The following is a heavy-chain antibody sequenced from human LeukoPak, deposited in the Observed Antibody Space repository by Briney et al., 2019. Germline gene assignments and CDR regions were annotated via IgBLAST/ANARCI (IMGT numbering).Heavy chain of an antibody. CDR2: ISSSSSYI. V-gene: IGHV3-21*01. CDR1: GFTFSSYS. Sequence: PGGSLRLSCAASGFTFSSYSMNWVRQAPGKGLEWVSSISSSSSYIYYADSVKGRFTISRDNAKNSLYLQMNSLRAEDTAVYYCARDGSNDFWSGYRYYFDYWGPGTLVTVSS. CDR3: ARDGSNDFWSGYRYYFDY. D-gene: IGHD3-3*01. J-gene: IGHJ4*02.